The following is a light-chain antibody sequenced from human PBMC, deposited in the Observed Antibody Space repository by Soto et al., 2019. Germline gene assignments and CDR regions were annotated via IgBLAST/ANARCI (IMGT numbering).Light chain of an antibody. CDR1: QSVSSN. J-gene: IGKJ1*01. CDR2: GAY. V-gene: IGKV3-15*01. CDR3: QQYNNLPRT. Sequence: EIVMTQSPATLSVSPGERATLSCRASQSVSSNLAWYQQKPGQAPRLLLYGAYNRATSIPARFSRSGSGTEFTLTISSLQSEDFAVYYCQQYNNLPRTFGQGTKVEIK.